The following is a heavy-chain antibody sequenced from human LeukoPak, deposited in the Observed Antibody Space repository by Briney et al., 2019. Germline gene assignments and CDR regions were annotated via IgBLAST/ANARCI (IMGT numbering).Heavy chain of an antibody. D-gene: IGHD2-8*01. CDR3: TRTLKGGYFDY. CDR1: GFTFNSAW. J-gene: IGHJ4*02. Sequence: GGSLRLSCAASGFTFNSAWMNWVRQAPGMGLEWVGRIKSNPDGGTTDYAAPVKGRFAISRDDSENTLYLQMNSLKTEDTAVYYCTRTLKGGYFDYWGQGTLVTVSS. CDR2: IKSNPDGGTT. V-gene: IGHV3-15*07.